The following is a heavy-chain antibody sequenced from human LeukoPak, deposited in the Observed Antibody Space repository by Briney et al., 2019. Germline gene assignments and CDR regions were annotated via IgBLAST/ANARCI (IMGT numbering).Heavy chain of an antibody. J-gene: IGHJ4*02. CDR2: INPSGGST. CDR3: TSRGYSYPFDY. CDR1: GYTFTSYY. V-gene: IGHV1-46*03. D-gene: IGHD5-18*01. Sequence: ASVKVSCKASGYTFTSYYMHWVRQAPGQGLEWMGIINPSGGSTSYAQKFQGRVTMTRDMSTSTVYMELSSLRSEDTAVYYCTSRGYSYPFDYWGQGTLVTVSS.